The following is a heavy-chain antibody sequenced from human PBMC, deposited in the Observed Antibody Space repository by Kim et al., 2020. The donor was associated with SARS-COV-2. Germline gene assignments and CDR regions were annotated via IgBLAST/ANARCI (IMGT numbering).Heavy chain of an antibody. Sequence: GGSLRLSCAASGFTFSSYAMSLVRQAPGKGLEWVSAISDSGDKTYYADSVKGRFTISRDKSKNTLYLQMNSLRAEDTAVYYCAKAVLYYCSSTSCPYYYYYGMDVWGQGTTVTVSS. V-gene: IGHV3-23*01. CDR3: AKAVLYYCSSTSCPYYYYYGMDV. D-gene: IGHD2-2*01. CDR2: ISDSGDKT. CDR1: GFTFSSYA. J-gene: IGHJ6*02.